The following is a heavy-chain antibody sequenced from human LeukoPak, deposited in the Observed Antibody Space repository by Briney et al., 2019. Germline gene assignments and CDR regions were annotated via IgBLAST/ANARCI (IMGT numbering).Heavy chain of an antibody. CDR2: VSASGDST. CDR1: GFTFSNHA. CDR3: ATGFLLLHWYFDL. D-gene: IGHD3-22*01. J-gene: IGHJ2*01. Sequence: PGGSLRLSCVASGFTFSNHAMSWVRQAPGKGLEWVSGVSASGDSTHYADSVKGRLTISRDNSKNTLYLQMNRLRAEDTAVYYCATGFLLLHWYFDLWGRGTLVTVSS. V-gene: IGHV3-23*01.